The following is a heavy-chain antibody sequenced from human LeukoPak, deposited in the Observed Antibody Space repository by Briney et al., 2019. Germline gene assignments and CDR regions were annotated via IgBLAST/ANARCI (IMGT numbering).Heavy chain of an antibody. Sequence: SETLSLTCTVSGGSITSSGFHWGWIRQSPGKGLEWIGGMSYSGSTYYNPSLRSRVTLSVDTSKNQFSLRLSSVTAADTAVYCCTRYSASSGWFDPWGQGTLVTVSS. V-gene: IGHV4-39*01. J-gene: IGHJ5*02. CDR2: MSYSGST. D-gene: IGHD1-26*01. CDR3: TRYSASSGWFDP. CDR1: GGSITSSGFH.